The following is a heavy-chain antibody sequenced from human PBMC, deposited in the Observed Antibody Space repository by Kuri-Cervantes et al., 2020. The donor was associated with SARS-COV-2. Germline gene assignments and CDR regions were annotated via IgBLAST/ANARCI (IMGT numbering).Heavy chain of an antibody. CDR2: INHSGST. CDR1: GGSFSGYY. D-gene: IGHD3-10*01. J-gene: IGHJ4*02. Sequence: GSLRLSCAVYGGSFSGYYWSWIRQPPGKGLEWIGEINHSGSTYYNPSLKSRVTISVDTSKNQFSLKLSSVTAADTAVYYCARYYNEGYFDYWGQGTLVTVSS. CDR3: ARYYNEGYFDY. V-gene: IGHV4-34*01.